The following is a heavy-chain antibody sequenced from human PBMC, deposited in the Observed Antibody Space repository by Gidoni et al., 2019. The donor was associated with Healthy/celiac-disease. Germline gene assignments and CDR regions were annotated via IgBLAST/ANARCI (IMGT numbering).Heavy chain of an antibody. J-gene: IGHJ6*02. CDR2: ISAYNGNT. CDR3: ARDFHGEQWLVPASGYGMDV. CDR1: GYTFTSYG. V-gene: IGHV1-18*01. Sequence: QVQLVQSGAEVKKPGASVKVSCKASGYTFTSYGISWVRQAPGQGLEWMGWISAYNGNTNYAQKLQGRVTMTTDTSTSTAYMELRSLRSDDTAVYYCARDFHGEQWLVPASGYGMDVWGQGTTVTVSS. D-gene: IGHD6-19*01.